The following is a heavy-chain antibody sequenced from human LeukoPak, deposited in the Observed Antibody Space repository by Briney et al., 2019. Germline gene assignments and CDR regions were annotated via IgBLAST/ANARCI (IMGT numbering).Heavy chain of an antibody. J-gene: IGHJ4*02. CDR3: ARDRGKVATINFLDH. V-gene: IGHV3-74*01. Sequence: PGGSLRLSCAASGFTFNNYWMHWVRQAPGKGLVWVSHVNNDGSSTSYADSVKGRFIISRDNTKDTLYLQMKSLRAEDTAVYYCARDRGKVATINFLDHWGQGTLVTVSS. CDR2: VNNDGSST. CDR1: GFTFNNYW. D-gene: IGHD5-24*01.